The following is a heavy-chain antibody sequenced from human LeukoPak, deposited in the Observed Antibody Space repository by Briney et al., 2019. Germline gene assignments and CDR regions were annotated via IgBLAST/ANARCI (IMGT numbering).Heavy chain of an antibody. Sequence: GGSLRLSCTASGVIFGDYAMSWVRQAPGKGLEWVGVIRSKAYGGTTEYAASVKGRFTISRDDSKSIAYLQMNSLKTEDTAVYYCTRDRPGYYGSGSYYGVYWGQGTLVTVSS. J-gene: IGHJ4*02. CDR2: IRSKAYGGTT. V-gene: IGHV3-49*04. CDR1: GVIFGDYA. CDR3: TRDRPGYYGSGSYYGVY. D-gene: IGHD3-10*01.